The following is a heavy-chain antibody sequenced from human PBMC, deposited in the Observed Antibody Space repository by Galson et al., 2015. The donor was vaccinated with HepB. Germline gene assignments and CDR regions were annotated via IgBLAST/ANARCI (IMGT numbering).Heavy chain of an antibody. CDR2: ISSSSSTI. Sequence: SLRLSCAASGFTFSSYSMNWVRQAPGKGLEWVSYISSSSSTIYYADSVKGRFTISRDNAKNSLYLQMNSLGDEDTAVYYCARDPRLWFGERPPYYFDYWGQGTLVTVSS. CDR1: GFTFSSYS. J-gene: IGHJ4*02. CDR3: ARDPRLWFGERPPYYFDY. V-gene: IGHV3-48*02. D-gene: IGHD3-10*01.